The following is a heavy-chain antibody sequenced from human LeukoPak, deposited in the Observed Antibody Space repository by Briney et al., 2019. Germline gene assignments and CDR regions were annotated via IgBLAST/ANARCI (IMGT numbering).Heavy chain of an antibody. J-gene: IGHJ4*02. CDR3: ARESIAAAGIVY. CDR1: GGSISSYY. V-gene: IGHV4-59*12. D-gene: IGHD6-13*01. Sequence: SETLTLTCTVSGGSISSYYWSWIRQPPGKGLEWIGYIYYSGSTNYNPSLKSRVTISVDTSKNQFSLKLSSVTAADTAVYYCARESIAAAGIVYWGQGTLVTVSS. CDR2: IYYSGST.